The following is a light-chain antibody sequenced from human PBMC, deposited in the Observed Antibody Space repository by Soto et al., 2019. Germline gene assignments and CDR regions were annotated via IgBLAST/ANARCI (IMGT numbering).Light chain of an antibody. CDR2: QDS. Sequence: SYELTQPPSVSLSPGQTASISCSGDKLAYKYVCWYQQKPGQSPVLVSYQDSKRPSGIPERFSGSNSGNTATLTIRGTKAVDDAYYYCQAWDSSTVVFGGGTKLTVL. CDR3: QAWDSSTVV. J-gene: IGLJ2*01. V-gene: IGLV3-1*01. CDR1: KLAYKY.